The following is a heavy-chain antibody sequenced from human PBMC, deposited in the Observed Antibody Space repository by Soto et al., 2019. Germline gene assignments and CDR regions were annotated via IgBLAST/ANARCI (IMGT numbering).Heavy chain of an antibody. V-gene: IGHV4-39*01. J-gene: IGHJ6*02. D-gene: IGHD3-3*01. Sequence: SSETLSVTCAVSGGSISCGGYSWSWIRQPPGKGLEWIGSIYYSGSTYYNPSLKSRVTISVDTSKNQFSLKLSSVTAADTAVYYCATPWYYDFWSGYYPASDYYGMDVWGQGTTVTVS. CDR3: ATPWYYDFWSGYYPASDYYGMDV. CDR1: GGSISCGGYS. CDR2: IYYSGST.